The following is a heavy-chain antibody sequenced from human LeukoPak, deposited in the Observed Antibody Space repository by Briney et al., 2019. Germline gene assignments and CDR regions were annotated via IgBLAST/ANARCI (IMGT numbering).Heavy chain of an antibody. Sequence: GASVKVSCKASGSTFSSYAISWVRQAPGQGLEWMGGIIPIFGTENYAQKFQGRVTITTDESTSTAYMELSSLRSEDTAVYYCARELIRVGYCSSTSCYTSMNWFDPWGQGTLVTVSS. CDR3: ARELIRVGYCSSTSCYTSMNWFDP. J-gene: IGHJ5*02. V-gene: IGHV1-69*05. CDR2: IIPIFGTE. D-gene: IGHD2-2*02. CDR1: GSTFSSYA.